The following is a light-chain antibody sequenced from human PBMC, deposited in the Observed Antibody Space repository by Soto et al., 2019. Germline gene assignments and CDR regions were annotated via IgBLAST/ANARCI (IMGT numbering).Light chain of an antibody. CDR2: DAS. J-gene: IGKJ5*01. V-gene: IGKV3-11*01. Sequence: PGERATLSCRASQSVSSYLAWYQQKPGQAPRLLIYDASNRATGIPARFSGSGSGTDFTLTISSLEPEDFAVYYCQQRSNWPPITFGQGTRREIK. CDR3: QQRSNWPPIT. CDR1: QSVSSY.